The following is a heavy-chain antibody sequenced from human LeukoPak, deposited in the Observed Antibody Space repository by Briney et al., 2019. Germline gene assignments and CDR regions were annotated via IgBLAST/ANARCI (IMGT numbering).Heavy chain of an antibody. V-gene: IGHV3-74*01. Sequence: GGSLRLSCAASGFTFSSYAMHWVRHAPGKGLVWVSRINSDGSSTSYADSVKGRFTISRDNAKNTLYLQMNSLRAEDTAVYYCARTTYSSSFYDYWGQGTLVTVSS. CDR1: GFTFSSYA. D-gene: IGHD6-13*01. J-gene: IGHJ4*02. CDR3: ARTTYSSSFYDY. CDR2: INSDGSST.